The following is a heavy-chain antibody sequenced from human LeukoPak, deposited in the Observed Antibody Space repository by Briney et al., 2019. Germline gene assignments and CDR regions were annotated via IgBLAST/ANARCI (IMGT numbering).Heavy chain of an antibody. Sequence: GGSLRLSCAASGFTFSSYWMSWHRQAPGKRLEWVGNINQGGSEKNYVDSVKGRFTLSRDNAKNSLDLQMNSLRADDTAVYYCARDVSGGRGATEYWGQETLVTVSS. V-gene: IGHV3-7*03. J-gene: IGHJ4*02. CDR3: ARDVSGGRGATEY. D-gene: IGHD1-26*01. CDR2: INQGGSEK. CDR1: GFTFSSYW.